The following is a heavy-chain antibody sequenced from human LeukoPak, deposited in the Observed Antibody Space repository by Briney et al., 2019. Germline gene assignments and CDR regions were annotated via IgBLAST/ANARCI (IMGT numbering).Heavy chain of an antibody. CDR2: IYPGDSDT. CDR1: GYSFTCYW. D-gene: IGHD2-8*01. Sequence: GEPLKISCKGSGYSFTCYWIGWVRQMPGKGLEWMGIIYPGDSDTRYSPSFQGQVTISADKSISTAYLQWSSLKASDTAMYYCARRLDMVYASFDYWGQGTLVTVSS. V-gene: IGHV5-51*01. J-gene: IGHJ4*02. CDR3: ARRLDMVYASFDY.